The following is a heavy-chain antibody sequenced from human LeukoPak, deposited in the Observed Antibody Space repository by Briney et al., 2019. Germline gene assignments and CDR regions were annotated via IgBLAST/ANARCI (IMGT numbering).Heavy chain of an antibody. Sequence: GRSLRLSCAASGFTFSSYGMHWVRQAPGKGLEWMAVVWYDGSNKYYADSVKGRFTISRDNSKNTLYLQMNSLRAEDTAVYYCAMCIAAAGTRRDYYYYGMDVWGKGTTVTVSS. CDR2: VWYDGSNK. D-gene: IGHD6-13*01. V-gene: IGHV3-33*01. CDR3: AMCIAAAGTRRDYYYYGMDV. CDR1: GFTFSSYG. J-gene: IGHJ6*04.